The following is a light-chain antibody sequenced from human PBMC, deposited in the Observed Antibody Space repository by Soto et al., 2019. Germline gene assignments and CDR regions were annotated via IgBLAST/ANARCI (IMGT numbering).Light chain of an antibody. V-gene: IGLV2-8*01. CDR3: SSFAGNNNLV. Sequence: QCVLTQAPSGSGSPGQSVTISCTGTSSDVGGYNYVSWYQQHPGKAPKLMISEVSKRPSGVPDRFSGSKSGNTASLTVSGLQAEDEADYYCSSFAGNNNLVFGGGTKVTVL. CDR2: EVS. CDR1: SSDVGGYNY. J-gene: IGLJ2*01.